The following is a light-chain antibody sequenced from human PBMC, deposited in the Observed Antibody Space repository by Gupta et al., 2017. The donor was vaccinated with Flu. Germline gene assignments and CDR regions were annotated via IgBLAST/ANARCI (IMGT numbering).Light chain of an antibody. CDR2: EVN. CDR3: SLYTSSSTYVL. Sequence: QSALTQPPSVSGSPGQSVTISCTGTSSDVGTYNRVSWYQQPPGTAPKLLIYEVNNRPSGVPDRFSGSVSGNTASLTISGLQAEDEADYYCSLYTSSSTYVLFGGGTKLTVL. V-gene: IGLV2-18*01. CDR1: SSDVGTYNR. J-gene: IGLJ2*01.